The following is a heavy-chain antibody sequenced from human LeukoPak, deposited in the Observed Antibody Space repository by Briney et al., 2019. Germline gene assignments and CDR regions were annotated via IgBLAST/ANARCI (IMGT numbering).Heavy chain of an antibody. CDR2: IYYSGGT. V-gene: IGHV4-59*11. Sequence: SETLSLTCSVSGGSISSHYWSWIRQTPGKGLECIGNIYYSGGTNYNPSLKSRVTISIDTAKNQFSLKLNSVTAADTAVYYCGRGPGEATIKEWGQGTLVTVSS. D-gene: IGHD5-12*01. J-gene: IGHJ4*02. CDR3: GRGPGEATIKE. CDR1: GGSISSHY.